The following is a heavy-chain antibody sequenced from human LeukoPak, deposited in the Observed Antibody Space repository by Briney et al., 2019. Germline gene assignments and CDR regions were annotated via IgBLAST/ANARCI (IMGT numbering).Heavy chain of an antibody. CDR1: GYSFTSYW. Sequence: GESLKISCKGSGYSFTSYWIGWVRQMPGKGLEWMGIIYPGDSGTRYSPSFQGQVTISADKSISTAYLQWSSLKASDTAMYYCARPTSGYSYGSYYYYGMDVWGQGTTVTVSS. D-gene: IGHD5-18*01. CDR2: IYPGDSGT. V-gene: IGHV5-51*01. CDR3: ARPTSGYSYGSYYYYGMDV. J-gene: IGHJ6*02.